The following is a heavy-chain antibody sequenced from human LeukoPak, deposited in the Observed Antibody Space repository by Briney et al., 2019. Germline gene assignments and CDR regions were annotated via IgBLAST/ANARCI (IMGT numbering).Heavy chain of an antibody. CDR2: IYYSGST. Sequence: SETLSLTCTVSGGSISSSSYYWGWIRQPPGKGLEWIGSIYYSGSTYYNPSLKSRVTISVDTSKNQFSLKLSSVTAADTAVYYCARGWRYGYVRVGREFDPWGQGTLVTVSS. J-gene: IGHJ5*02. V-gene: IGHV4-39*07. CDR1: GGSISSSSYY. D-gene: IGHD5-18*01. CDR3: ARGWRYGYVRVGREFDP.